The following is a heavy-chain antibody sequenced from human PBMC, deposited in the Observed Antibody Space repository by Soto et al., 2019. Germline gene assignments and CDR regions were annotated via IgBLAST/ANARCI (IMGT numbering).Heavy chain of an antibody. CDR1: GFTFSNAW. J-gene: IGHJ6*02. D-gene: IGHD3-9*01. V-gene: IGHV3-15*07. CDR2: IKSKTDGGTT. Sequence: GGSLRLSCAASGFTFSNAWMNWVRQAPGKGLEWVGRIKSKTDGGTTDYAAPVKGRFTISRDDSKNTLYLQMNSLKTEDTAVYYCTTAGSERSTPRIIERYFDWFPNYYGMDVWGQGTTVTVSS. CDR3: TTAGSERSTPRIIERYFDWFPNYYGMDV.